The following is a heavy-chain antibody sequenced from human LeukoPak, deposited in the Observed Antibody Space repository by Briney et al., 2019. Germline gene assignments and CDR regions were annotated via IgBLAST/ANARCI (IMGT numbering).Heavy chain of an antibody. CDR3: ARDLRIAARPYYMDV. J-gene: IGHJ6*03. CDR1: GGSLSSYY. V-gene: IGHV4-4*07. D-gene: IGHD6-6*01. Sequence: SETLSLTCTVSGGSLSSYYWSWIRQPAGQGLEWIGRIYTSGSTNYNPSLKRRVTMSVDTSKNQFSLKLSSVTAADTAVYYCARDLRIAARPYYMDVWGKGTTVTVSS. CDR2: IYTSGST.